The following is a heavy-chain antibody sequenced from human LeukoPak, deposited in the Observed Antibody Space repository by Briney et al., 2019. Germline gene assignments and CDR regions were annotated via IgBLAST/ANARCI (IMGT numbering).Heavy chain of an antibody. Sequence: SVTLSLTCTVSGDSISNSAYYWVWTRQPPGKGLEWIGTITNTGNTYSNPSLKSRVTISIDTSKTQISLKLTSVTAADTAVFYCARKTPGTSVDVWGQGTPVTVSS. J-gene: IGHJ6*02. V-gene: IGHV4-39*01. D-gene: IGHD3-10*01. CDR2: ITNTGNT. CDR3: ARKTPGTSVDV. CDR1: GDSISNSAYY.